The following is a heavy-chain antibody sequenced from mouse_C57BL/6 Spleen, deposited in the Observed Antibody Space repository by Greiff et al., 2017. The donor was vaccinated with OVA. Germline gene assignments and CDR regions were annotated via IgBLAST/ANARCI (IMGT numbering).Heavy chain of an antibody. V-gene: IGHV1-74*01. J-gene: IGHJ2*01. CDR2: IHPSDSDT. D-gene: IGHD2-1*01. CDR1: GYTFTSYW. Sequence: QVQLQQPGAELVKPGASVKVSCKASGYTFTSYWMHWVKQRPGQGLEWIGGIHPSDSDTNYNQKFKGKATLTVDKSSSTAYMQLSSLTSEDSAVYYCAIEGYGNYGDYFDYWGHGTTLTVS. CDR3: AIEGYGNYGDYFDY.